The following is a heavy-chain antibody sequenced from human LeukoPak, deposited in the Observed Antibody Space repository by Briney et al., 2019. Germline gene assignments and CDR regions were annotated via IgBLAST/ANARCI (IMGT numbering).Heavy chain of an antibody. D-gene: IGHD6-19*01. CDR1: GGSISSSSYY. V-gene: IGHV4-39*07. CDR3: ARGTGYSSGWSHY. Sequence: SETLSLTCTVSGGSISSSSYYWGWIRQPPGKGLEWIGSIYYSGSTYYNPSLKSRVTISVDTSKNQFSLKLSSVTAADTAVYYCARGTGYSSGWSHYWGQGTLVTVSS. J-gene: IGHJ4*02. CDR2: IYYSGST.